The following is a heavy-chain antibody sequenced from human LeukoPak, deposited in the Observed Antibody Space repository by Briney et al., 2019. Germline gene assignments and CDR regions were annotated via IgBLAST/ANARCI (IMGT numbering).Heavy chain of an antibody. CDR2: INPNSGGT. V-gene: IGHV1-2*02. CDR3: ARAWYSSGWYAH. D-gene: IGHD6-19*01. J-gene: IGHJ4*02. Sequence: ASVKVSCKASGYTFTGYYMHWVREAPGQGLEWMGWINPNSGGTNYAQTFQGRVTMTRDTSISTAYMELSRLRSDDTAVYYCARAWYSSGWYAHWGQGTLVTVSS. CDR1: GYTFTGYY.